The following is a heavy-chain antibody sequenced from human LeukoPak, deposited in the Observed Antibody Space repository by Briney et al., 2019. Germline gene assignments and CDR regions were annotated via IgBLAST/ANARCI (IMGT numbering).Heavy chain of an antibody. J-gene: IGHJ5*02. CDR3: ATTPAKNHYYGSGTFDP. V-gene: IGHV1-24*01. D-gene: IGHD3-10*01. CDR2: FDPEDGET. Sequence: ASVKVSCKVSGYTLTELSMYWVRQAPGKGLEWMGGFDPEDGETIYAQKFQGRVTMTEDTSTDTAYTELSSLRSEDTAVYYCATTPAKNHYYGSGTFDPWGQGTLVTVSS. CDR1: GYTLTELS.